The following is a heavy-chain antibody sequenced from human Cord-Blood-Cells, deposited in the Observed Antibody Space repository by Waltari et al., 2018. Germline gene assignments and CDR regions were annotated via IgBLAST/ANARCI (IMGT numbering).Heavy chain of an antibody. CDR1: GFTFSSYS. Sequence: EVQLVESGGGLVQPGGSLRLSCAASGFTFSSYSMNWVRQAPGKGLEWVSYISSSSSTIYYAGSVKGRFTISRDNAKNSLYLQMNSLRDEDTAVYYCARDRYCSSTSCYDYWGQGTLVTVSS. CDR3: ARDRYCSSTSCYDY. CDR2: ISSSSSTI. D-gene: IGHD2-2*01. J-gene: IGHJ4*02. V-gene: IGHV3-48*02.